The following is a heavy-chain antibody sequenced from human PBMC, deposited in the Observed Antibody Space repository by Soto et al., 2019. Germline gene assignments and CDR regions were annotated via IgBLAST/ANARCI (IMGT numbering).Heavy chain of an antibody. J-gene: IGHJ6*04. CDR1: GFTVSSRY. V-gene: IGHV3-66*01. D-gene: IGHD2-15*01. CDR3: ARDDVLCDGGRCYGIPLDG. Sequence: GGSLRLSCAASGFTVSSRYMTWVRQAPGKGLEWVSLIQSGGTTYYADSVKGRFTISRDTSENTLHLQMDSLRVEDTAVYYCARDDVLCDGGRCYGIPLDGWGKGTTVTVSS. CDR2: IQSGGTT.